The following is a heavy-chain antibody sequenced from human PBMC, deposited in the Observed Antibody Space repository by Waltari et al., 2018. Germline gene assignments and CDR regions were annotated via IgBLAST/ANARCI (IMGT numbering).Heavy chain of an antibody. V-gene: IGHV3-48*03. Sequence: EVLLVESGGGFVQPGGSLRLSWAAAGSLFCDSGMSWVRQAPGKGLEWVSHMSNSADYTVYADSVKGRFTISRDNAKKSLFLHMTALRAEDTALYYCVSCTYYPLDYWGQGALVTVSS. CDR1: GSLFCDSG. CDR3: VSCTYYPLDY. J-gene: IGHJ4*02. CDR2: MSNSADYT. D-gene: IGHD3-10*01.